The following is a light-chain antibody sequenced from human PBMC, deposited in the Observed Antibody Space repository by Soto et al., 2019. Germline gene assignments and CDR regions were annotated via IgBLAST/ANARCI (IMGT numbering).Light chain of an antibody. CDR1: SSDVGGYNY. Sequence: QSALTQPRSVSGSPGQSVTISCTGTSSDVGGYNYVSWYQQHPGKAPKLMIYDVSKRPSGVADRFSGCKSGNTASLTISVLRAEAEADYYCCSYAGSFTIYVFGAGTQLTVL. CDR2: DVS. V-gene: IGLV2-11*01. CDR3: CSYAGSFTIYV. J-gene: IGLJ1*01.